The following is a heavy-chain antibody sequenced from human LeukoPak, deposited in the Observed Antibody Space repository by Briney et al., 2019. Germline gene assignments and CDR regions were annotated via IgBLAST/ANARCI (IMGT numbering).Heavy chain of an antibody. Sequence: ASVKVSCKASGYTFTSYGISWVRQAPGQGLEWMGWISAYNGNTNYAQKLQGRVTMTTDTSTSTAYMELRSLRSDDTAVYYCARAPGVVVAATQGYSYGYYFDYWGQGTLVTVSS. CDR1: GYTFTSYG. CDR2: ISAYNGNT. CDR3: ARAPGVVVAATQGYSYGYYFDY. V-gene: IGHV1-18*01. D-gene: IGHD2-15*01. J-gene: IGHJ4*02.